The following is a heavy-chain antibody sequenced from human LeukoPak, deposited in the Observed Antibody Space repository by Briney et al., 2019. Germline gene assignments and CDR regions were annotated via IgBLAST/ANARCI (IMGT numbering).Heavy chain of an antibody. CDR1: GGSFSGYY. Sequence: PSDTLSLTCAVYGGSFSGYYWSWIRPPPGKGLEWIVEINHSGSTNYNPSLKNRVTISVDTSKNQFSLKLSSVSAADTAVYYCARKGGFLEWLLYEYNWFDPWGQGTLVTVSS. J-gene: IGHJ5*02. CDR3: ARKGGFLEWLLYEYNWFDP. CDR2: INHSGST. V-gene: IGHV4-34*01. D-gene: IGHD3-3*01.